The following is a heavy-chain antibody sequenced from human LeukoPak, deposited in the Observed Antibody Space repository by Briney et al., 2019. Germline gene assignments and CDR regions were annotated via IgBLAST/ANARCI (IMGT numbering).Heavy chain of an antibody. CDR1: GFTLGDYA. CDR3: MGTVDWLFSHDAFDI. V-gene: IGHV3-49*04. D-gene: IGHD3-9*01. Sequence: GGSLRLSCTASGFTLGDYAMSWVRQAPGKVLEWVGFIRSKAYGGTTEYAASAKGRFTISRDDSKSIAYLQMNSLKTEDTAVYYCMGTVDWLFSHDAFDIWGQGTMVTVSS. J-gene: IGHJ3*02. CDR2: IRSKAYGGTT.